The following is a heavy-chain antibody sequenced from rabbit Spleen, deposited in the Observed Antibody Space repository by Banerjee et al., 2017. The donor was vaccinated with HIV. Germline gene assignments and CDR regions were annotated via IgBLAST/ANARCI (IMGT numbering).Heavy chain of an antibody. V-gene: IGHV1S40*01. CDR3: ARDTGTSFSSYGMDL. D-gene: IGHD8-1*01. CDR1: GVSFSDDSY. Sequence: QSLEESGGDMVKPGASLTLTCIASGVSFSDDSYMCWVRQAPGKGLEWIACIDAGSSGFTYFASWAKGRFTISKTSLTTVTLQMTSLTAADTATYFCARDTGTSFSSYGMDLWGQGTLVTVS. CDR2: IDAGSSGFT. J-gene: IGHJ6*01.